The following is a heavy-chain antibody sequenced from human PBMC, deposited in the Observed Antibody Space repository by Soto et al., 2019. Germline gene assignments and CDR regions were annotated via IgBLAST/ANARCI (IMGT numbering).Heavy chain of an antibody. J-gene: IGHJ4*02. CDR2: ISYDGSNK. Sequence: QVQLVESGGGVVQPGRSLRLSCAASGFTFSSYAMHWVRQAPGKGLEWVAVISYDGSNKYYADSVKGRFTISRDNSKNPLYLQMNSLRAEDTAVYDGAREPAAEVDYWGQGTLVTVSS. V-gene: IGHV3-30-3*01. CDR3: AREPAAEVDY. D-gene: IGHD6-13*01. CDR1: GFTFSSYA.